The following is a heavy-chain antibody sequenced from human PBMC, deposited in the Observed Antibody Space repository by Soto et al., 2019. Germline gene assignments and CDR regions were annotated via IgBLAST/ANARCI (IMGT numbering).Heavy chain of an antibody. J-gene: IGHJ6*02. Sequence: GASVKVSCKASGYTFTTYGISWVRQAPGQGLEWMGWISAYNGNTNYAQKLQGRVTMTTDTPTSTAYMELGSLRSDDTAIYYCARDRYCTGSPSYTFYSYGMDVWGQGTTVTVSS. CDR2: ISAYNGNT. D-gene: IGHD2-8*02. V-gene: IGHV1-18*04. CDR3: ARDRYCTGSPSYTFYSYGMDV. CDR1: GYTFTTYG.